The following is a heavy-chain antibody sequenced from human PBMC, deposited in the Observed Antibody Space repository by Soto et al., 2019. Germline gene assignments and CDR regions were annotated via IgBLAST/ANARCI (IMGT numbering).Heavy chain of an antibody. J-gene: IGHJ4*02. D-gene: IGHD1-26*01. CDR1: GGTFSSYT. Sequence: QVQLVQSGAEVKKPGSSVKVSCKASGGTFSSYTISWVRQAPGQGLEWMGRIIPILGIANYAQKFQGRVTITADKSTSTAYMELSRLRSEDTAVYYCARSRPSGSCDYWGQGTLVTVSS. V-gene: IGHV1-69*02. CDR3: ARSRPSGSCDY. CDR2: IIPILGIA.